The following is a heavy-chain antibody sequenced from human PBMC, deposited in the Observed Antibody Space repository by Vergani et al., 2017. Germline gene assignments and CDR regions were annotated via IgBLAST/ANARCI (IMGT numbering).Heavy chain of an antibody. D-gene: IGHD3-10*01. CDR1: GGSMSGYY. CDR3: GRVADFYGLGSRLLDL. J-gene: IGHJ5*02. CDR2: MYHSGST. Sequence: QVRLQESGPGLVKPSETLSLTCSVSGGSMSGYYWSWIRQPPGKELEWIGYMYHSGSTNYNPSLETRVTISGDTSKNQFSLKLNSVTAADTAVYYWGRVADFYGLGSRLLDLWGQGILVTVSS. V-gene: IGHV4-59*01.